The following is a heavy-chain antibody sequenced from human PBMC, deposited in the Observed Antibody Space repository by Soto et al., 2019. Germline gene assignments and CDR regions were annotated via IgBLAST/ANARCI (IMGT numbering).Heavy chain of an antibody. CDR3: ARGDGLMVYAWLDY. D-gene: IGHD2-8*01. Sequence: GGSLRLSCAASGFTFSSYAMSWVRQAPGKGLEWVSAISGSGGSTYYADSVKGRFTISRDNAKNSLYLQMNSLRAEDTAVYYWARGDGLMVYAWLDYWGQGTLVTVSS. CDR2: ISGSGGST. V-gene: IGHV3-23*01. J-gene: IGHJ4*02. CDR1: GFTFSSYA.